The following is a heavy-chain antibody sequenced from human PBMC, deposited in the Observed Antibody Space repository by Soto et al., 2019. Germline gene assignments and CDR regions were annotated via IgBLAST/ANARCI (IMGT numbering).Heavy chain of an antibody. CDR1: GFTFSSYA. CDR3: ANLYSSGVDY. V-gene: IGHV3-23*01. J-gene: IGHJ4*02. D-gene: IGHD6-19*01. Sequence: EVQLLESGGGVVQPGGSLRLSCAASGFTFSSYAMSWVRQAPGKGLEWVSAISGSGGSTYYADSVKGRFNISRDNSKNTLYLQMNSLRAEDTAVYYCANLYSSGVDYWGQGTLVTVSS. CDR2: ISGSGGST.